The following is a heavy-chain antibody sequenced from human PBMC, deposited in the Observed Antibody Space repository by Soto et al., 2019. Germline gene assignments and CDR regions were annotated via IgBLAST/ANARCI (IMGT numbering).Heavy chain of an antibody. Sequence: EVQLLESGGGLLQPGGSLRLSCAASGFTFSNYAVTWVRQAPGKWLAWVSTISGSGGITYYADSVKGRFTISRDNSKTTLYLQMNSLRAEDTAVYYCAKDQGSSWYERDYWGQGTLVTGS. CDR3: AKDQGSSWYERDY. CDR2: ISGSGGIT. CDR1: GFTFSNYA. J-gene: IGHJ4*02. D-gene: IGHD6-13*01. V-gene: IGHV3-23*01.